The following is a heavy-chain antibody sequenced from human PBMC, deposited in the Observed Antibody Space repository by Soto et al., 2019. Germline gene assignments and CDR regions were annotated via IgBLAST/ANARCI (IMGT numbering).Heavy chain of an antibody. J-gene: IGHJ3*02. CDR2: IYHSGST. CDR3: ATSTGTSVAFDI. CDR1: SGSISSSNW. V-gene: IGHV4-4*02. D-gene: IGHD1-1*01. Sequence: QVQLQESGPGLVKPSGTLSLTCAVSSGSISSSNWWSWVRQPPGKGLEWIGEIYHSGSTNYNPSLKSRVTKTVDKSKNQFSLKLSSVTAADTVVYYCATSTGTSVAFDIWGQGTMVTVSS.